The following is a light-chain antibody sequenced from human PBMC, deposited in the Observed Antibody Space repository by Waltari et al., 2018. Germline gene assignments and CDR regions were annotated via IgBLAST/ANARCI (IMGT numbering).Light chain of an antibody. J-gene: IGLJ2*01. Sequence: QAVVTQEPSLTVSPGGTVTLTCGPSTGAVTSGHYPYWFQQKPGQAPRTLIYDTSNKHSWTPARFSGSLLGGKAALTLSGAQPEDEAEYYCLLSYSGAGVVFGGGTKLTVL. CDR1: TGAVTSGHY. CDR3: LLSYSGAGVV. V-gene: IGLV7-46*01. CDR2: DTS.